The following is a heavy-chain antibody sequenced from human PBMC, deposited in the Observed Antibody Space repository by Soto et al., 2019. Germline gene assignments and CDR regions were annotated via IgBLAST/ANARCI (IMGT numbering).Heavy chain of an antibody. CDR3: ARVVYDFWSGYSGRNWFDP. Sequence: QVQLVQSGAEVKKPGASVKVSCKASGYTFTSYGISWVRQAPGQGLEWMGWISAYNGNTNYAQKRQGRVTMTTDTSTSTAYMELRSLRSDDTAVYYCARVVYDFWSGYSGRNWFDPWGQGTLVPVSS. CDR1: GYTFTSYG. V-gene: IGHV1-18*01. J-gene: IGHJ5*02. CDR2: ISAYNGNT. D-gene: IGHD3-3*01.